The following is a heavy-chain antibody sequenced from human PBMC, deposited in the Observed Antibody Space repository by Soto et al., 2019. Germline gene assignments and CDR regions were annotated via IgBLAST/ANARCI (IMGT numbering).Heavy chain of an antibody. CDR1: GGTFSSYA. D-gene: IGHD4-17*01. V-gene: IGHV1-69*01. J-gene: IGHJ5*02. Sequence: QVQLVQSGAEVKKPGSSVKVSCKASGGTFSSYAISWVRQAPGQGLEWMGGIIPIFGTANYAQKFQGRVTITADEYTSTAYMELSRLRSEDTAVYYCARDRLYGDYIGGPFDPWGQGTLVTFSS. CDR3: ARDRLYGDYIGGPFDP. CDR2: IIPIFGTA.